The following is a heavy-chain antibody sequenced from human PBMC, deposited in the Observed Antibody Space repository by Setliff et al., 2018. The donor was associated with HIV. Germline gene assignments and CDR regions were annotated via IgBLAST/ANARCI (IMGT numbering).Heavy chain of an antibody. Sequence: SETLSLTCTVSGGSISSAYYYWGWVRQSPRAGLEWIADIYYAGNTYYNPSLKSRATISIDTSRNQFSLKVTSLTAADTAVYYCARHSRTAVPTIDYWGQGTLVTVS. J-gene: IGHJ4*02. V-gene: IGHV4-39*01. CDR3: ARHSRTAVPTIDY. D-gene: IGHD4-17*01. CDR1: GGSISSAYYY. CDR2: IYYAGNT.